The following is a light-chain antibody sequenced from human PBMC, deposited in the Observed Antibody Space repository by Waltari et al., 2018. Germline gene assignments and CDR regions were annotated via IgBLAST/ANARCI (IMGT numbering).Light chain of an antibody. CDR3: YSYAGSSTCSWV. V-gene: IGLV2-23*01. CDR1: SSDIGNYNL. J-gene: IGLJ3*02. Sequence: QSALTQPASVSGSPGQSITISCTGTSSDIGNYNLVSWYQQHPGKAPKLMIYEGSKRPSGVSNRFSGSKSNNTASLTISGLQAEDEADYYCYSYAGSSTCSWVFGGGTKLTVL. CDR2: EGS.